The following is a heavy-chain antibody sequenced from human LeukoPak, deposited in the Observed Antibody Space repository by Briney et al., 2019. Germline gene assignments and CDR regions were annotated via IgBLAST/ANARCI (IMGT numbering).Heavy chain of an antibody. D-gene: IGHD4-17*01. CDR3: AKGFWVTTMWSGFDP. V-gene: IGHV3-43*01. CDR1: GFTFDDYT. J-gene: IGHJ5*02. CDR2: ISWDGGST. Sequence: GSLRLSCAASGFTFDDYTMHWVRQAPGKGLEWVSLISWDGGSTYYADSVRGRFTISRDNSKNSLYLQMNSLRTEDTALYYCAKGFWVTTMWSGFDPWGQGTLVTVSS.